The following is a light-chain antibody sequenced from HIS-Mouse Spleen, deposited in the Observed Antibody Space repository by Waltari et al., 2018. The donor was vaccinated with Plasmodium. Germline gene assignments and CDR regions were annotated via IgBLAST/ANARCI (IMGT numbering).Light chain of an antibody. V-gene: IGLV2-11*01. CDR1: SSDVSGYHY. CDR3: CSYAGSYTWV. Sequence: QSALTHPRAVSGSPGPSVTISCTGTSSDVSGYHYVSWYQQHTGKAPKLMIYDVSKRPSGVPDRFSGSKSGNTASLTISGLQAEDEADYYCCSYAGSYTWVFGGGTKLTVL. CDR2: DVS. J-gene: IGLJ3*02.